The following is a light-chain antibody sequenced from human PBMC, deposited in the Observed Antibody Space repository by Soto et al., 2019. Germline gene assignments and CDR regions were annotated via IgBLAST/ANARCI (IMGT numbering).Light chain of an antibody. CDR2: RTS. Sequence: EIVMTQSPATLSVSPGERATPSCRASQSISSNLAWYQQKPGQAPRLLMFRTSSRATGFPARFSGSGSGTEFNLTISSLQSEDFGVYYCQQYNNWPRATFGGGTKVDIK. V-gene: IGKV3-15*01. CDR1: QSISSN. CDR3: QQYNNWPRAT. J-gene: IGKJ4*01.